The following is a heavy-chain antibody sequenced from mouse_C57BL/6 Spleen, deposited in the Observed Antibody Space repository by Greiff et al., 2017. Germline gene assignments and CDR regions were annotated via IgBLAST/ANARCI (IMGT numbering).Heavy chain of an antibody. J-gene: IGHJ1*03. CDR1: GFTFSDYG. V-gene: IGHV5-17*01. CDR2: ISSGSSTI. D-gene: IGHD2-12*01. CDR3: ARRELTNWYFDV. Sequence: EVKLLESGGGLVKPGGSLKLSCAASGFTFSDYGMHWVRQAPEKGLEWVAYISSGSSTIYYADTVKGRFTISRDNAKNTLFLQMTSLRSEDTAMYYCARRELTNWYFDVWGTGTTVTVSS.